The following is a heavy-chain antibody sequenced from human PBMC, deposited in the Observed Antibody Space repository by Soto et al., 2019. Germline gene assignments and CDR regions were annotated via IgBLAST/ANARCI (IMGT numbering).Heavy chain of an antibody. D-gene: IGHD1-1*01. CDR3: SRAGVDTTVSTHYYYGMDV. CDR1: GFTFGDDG. V-gene: IGHV3-49*05. J-gene: IGHJ6*02. Sequence: EVQLVESGGGLVKPGRSLRLSCTASGFTFGDDGVSWFRQAPGMGLEWVAFIRSKTYGGTTEYAASVKGRFTISRDDSKTIAFLQMNSLKTEDTAVYYCSRAGVDTTVSTHYYYGMDVWGQGTTVTVSS. CDR2: IRSKTYGGTT.